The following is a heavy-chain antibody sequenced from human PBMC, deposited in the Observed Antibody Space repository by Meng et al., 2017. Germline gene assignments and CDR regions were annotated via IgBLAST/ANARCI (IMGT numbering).Heavy chain of an antibody. CDR2: IYYSGST. Sequence: SETLSLTCTVSGGSISSSSYYWGWIRQPPGKGLEWIGSIYYSGSTYYNPSLTSRVTISVDTSKNQFSLKLSSVTAADTAVYYCARIDSRIAAAGKLYYFDYWGQGTLVTVSS. CDR1: GGSISSSSYY. V-gene: IGHV4-39*07. D-gene: IGHD6-13*01. CDR3: ARIDSRIAAAGKLYYFDY. J-gene: IGHJ4*02.